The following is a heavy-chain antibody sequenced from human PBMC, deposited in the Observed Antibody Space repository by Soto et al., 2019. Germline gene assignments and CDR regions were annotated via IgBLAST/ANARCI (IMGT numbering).Heavy chain of an antibody. CDR1: GFTFNSLS. CDR2: VSFDGKVT. Sequence: QVQLVESGGGMAQAGTSLRLSCTGSGFTFNSLSLHWVRQGPDKSLEWVAVVSFDGKVTYYADSVKGRFTVSRDISKNSIYLQANSLRPEGTAIYYCAREPYGDSQYFDYWGQGTPVTVSS. CDR3: AREPYGDSQYFDY. D-gene: IGHD2-21*02. J-gene: IGHJ4*02. V-gene: IGHV3-30*04.